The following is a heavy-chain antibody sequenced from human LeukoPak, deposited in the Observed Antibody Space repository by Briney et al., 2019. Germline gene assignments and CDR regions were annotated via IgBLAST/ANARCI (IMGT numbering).Heavy chain of an antibody. J-gene: IGHJ5*02. Sequence: SQTLSLTCAISGDSVSSNSVSWNWFRQSPSRGLEWLGRTYYTSKWNNDYAESVQSRIAVNPDTSKNQFSLYLNSVTLEDTAVYYCARQASRRFDPWGQGTLVTVSS. CDR1: GDSVSSNSVS. CDR3: ARQASRRFDP. CDR2: TYYTSKWNN. V-gene: IGHV6-1*01.